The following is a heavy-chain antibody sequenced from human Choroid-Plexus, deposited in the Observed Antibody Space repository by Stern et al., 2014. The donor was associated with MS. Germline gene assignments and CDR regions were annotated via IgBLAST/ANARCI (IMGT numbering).Heavy chain of an antibody. J-gene: IGHJ5*02. CDR1: GFTFGSCA. CDR3: AKDRQYLTYFFDH. V-gene: IGHV3-30*18. Sequence: QMQLVQSGGGVVQPGRPLRLSCVASGFTFGSCAMHWVRQAPGKGLEWVAGVSYDGSNKYYADSVKGRFTISRDNSQNTLYMQMGSLRPEDTAVYYCAKDRQYLTYFFDHWGQGSLVTVSS. D-gene: IGHD2/OR15-2a*01. CDR2: VSYDGSNK.